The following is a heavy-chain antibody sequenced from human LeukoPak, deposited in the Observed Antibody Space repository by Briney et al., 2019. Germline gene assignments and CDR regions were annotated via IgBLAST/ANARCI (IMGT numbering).Heavy chain of an antibody. D-gene: IGHD1-14*01. V-gene: IGHV1-8*01. CDR3: ARGRIDSMRYYYYYMDV. J-gene: IGHJ6*03. CDR2: MNPNSGNT. CDR1: GYTFTSYD. Sequence: ASVKVSCKASGYTFTSYDINWVRQATGQGLEWMGWMNPNSGNTGYAQKFQGRVTMTRNTSISTAYMELSSLRSEDTAVYYCARGRIDSMRYYYYYMDVWGKGTTVTVSS.